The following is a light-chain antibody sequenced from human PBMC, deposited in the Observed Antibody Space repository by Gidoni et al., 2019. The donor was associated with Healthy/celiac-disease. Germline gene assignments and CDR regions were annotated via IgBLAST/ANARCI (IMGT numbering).Light chain of an antibody. CDR1: QSVSSN. Sequence: EIVMTQSPATLSVSPGERATLSCRASQSVSSNLAWYQQKPGQAPRLLIYGASTRATGIPARFSGSGSGTEFTLTISSLQSEDFAVYYCQQYNNWRETFXQXTKVEIK. CDR3: QQYNNWRET. V-gene: IGKV3-15*01. J-gene: IGKJ1*01. CDR2: GAS.